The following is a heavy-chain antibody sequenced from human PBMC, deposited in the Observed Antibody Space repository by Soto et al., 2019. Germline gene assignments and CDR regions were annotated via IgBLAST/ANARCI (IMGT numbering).Heavy chain of an antibody. CDR1: GYSFTSYW. J-gene: IGHJ6*02. D-gene: IGHD3-3*01. CDR2: IYPGDSNT. CDR3: ARHAYDFWSGHPNPRYYYGMDV. V-gene: IGHV5-51*01. Sequence: ESLKISCKGSGYSFTSYWIGWVRQMPGKGLEWMGIIYPGDSNTRYSPSLQGQVTISVDRSISTAYLQWSSLKATDTAMYYCARHAYDFWSGHPNPRYYYGMDVWGQGTTVTVSS.